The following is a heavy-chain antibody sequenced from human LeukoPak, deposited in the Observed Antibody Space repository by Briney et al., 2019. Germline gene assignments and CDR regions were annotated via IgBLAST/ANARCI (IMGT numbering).Heavy chain of an antibody. V-gene: IGHV3-23*01. Sequence: GGSLRLSCVVSEVTLGRYAMSWVRQAPGKGLEWVSGISASGVNTHYAASVRGRFIISRDNSKNTLYLQMNSLRAEDTAVYYCAKDVIFYWAFDIWGQGTMVTVSS. CDR2: ISASGVNT. CDR1: EVTLGRYA. D-gene: IGHD3-9*01. CDR3: AKDVIFYWAFDI. J-gene: IGHJ3*02.